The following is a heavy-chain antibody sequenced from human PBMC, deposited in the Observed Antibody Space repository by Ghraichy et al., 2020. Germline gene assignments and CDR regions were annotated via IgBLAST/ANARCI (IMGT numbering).Heavy chain of an antibody. CDR1: GGSFSGYY. CDR3: ARGRAAAGTLGGYSYGRYYYYYYGMDV. J-gene: IGHJ6*02. CDR2: INHSGST. Sequence: SETLSLTCAVYGGSFSGYYWSWIRQPPGKGLEWIGEINHSGSTNYNPSLKSRVTISVDTSNNQFSLKLSSVTAADTAVYYCARGRAAAGTLGGYSYGRYYYYYYGMDVWGQGTTVTVSS. V-gene: IGHV4-34*01. D-gene: IGHD5-18*01.